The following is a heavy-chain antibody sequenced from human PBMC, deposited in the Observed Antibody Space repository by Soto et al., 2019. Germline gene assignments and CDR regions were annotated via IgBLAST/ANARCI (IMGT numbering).Heavy chain of an antibody. CDR3: ARGTRSSGYDRPRWLDTPWFDP. Sequence: GASVKVSCKASGGTFSSYAISWVRQAPGQGLEWMGGIIPIFGTANYAQKFQGRVTITADKSTSTAYMELSSLRSEDTAVYYCARGTRSSGYDRPRWLDTPWFDPWGQGTLVTVSS. J-gene: IGHJ5*02. CDR1: GGTFSSYA. V-gene: IGHV1-69*06. CDR2: IIPIFGTA. D-gene: IGHD5-12*01.